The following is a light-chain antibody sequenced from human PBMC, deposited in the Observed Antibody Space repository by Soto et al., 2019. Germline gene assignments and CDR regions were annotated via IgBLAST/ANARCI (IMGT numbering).Light chain of an antibody. J-gene: IGKJ5*01. CDR2: AAL. CDR1: EDINSR. CDR3: PQVDSFPIK. V-gene: IGKV1-12*01. Sequence: IEITQSPSSVSASVGVRVTIACRGSEDINSRLAWYQQKPGNAPKLLIYAALILQSGVPSPFSGSGSRKDFSISISSIHPQDFDTHPCPQVDSFPIKFGQGILMAIK.